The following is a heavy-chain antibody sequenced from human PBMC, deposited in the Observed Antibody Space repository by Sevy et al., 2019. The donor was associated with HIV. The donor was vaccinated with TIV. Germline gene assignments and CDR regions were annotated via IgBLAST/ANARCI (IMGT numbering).Heavy chain of an antibody. V-gene: IGHV3-23*01. Sequence: GGSLRLSCAAFGFTFSSYAMSWVRQAPGKGLEWVSAISGSGGSTYYADSVKGRFTISRDNSKNTLYLQMNSLRAEDTAVYYCATKIIVPAATAAFDIWGQGTMVTVSS. CDR3: ATKIIVPAATAAFDI. CDR2: ISGSGGST. D-gene: IGHD2-2*01. CDR1: GFTFSSYA. J-gene: IGHJ3*02.